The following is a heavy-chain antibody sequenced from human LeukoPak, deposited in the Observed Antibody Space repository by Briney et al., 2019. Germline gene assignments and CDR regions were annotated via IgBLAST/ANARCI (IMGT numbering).Heavy chain of an antibody. V-gene: IGHV5-51*01. D-gene: IGHD6-13*01. J-gene: IGHJ4*02. CDR2: IYPGDSDT. CDR3: ARLRTGYSSSPFDY. Sequence: GGSLQISCQGSGYRFTSYWIGWVRQVPGKGLEWMGIIYPGDSDTRYSPSFQGQVTISADKSISTAYLQWSSLKASDTAMYYYARLRTGYSSSPFDYWGQGTLVTVSS. CDR1: GYRFTSYW.